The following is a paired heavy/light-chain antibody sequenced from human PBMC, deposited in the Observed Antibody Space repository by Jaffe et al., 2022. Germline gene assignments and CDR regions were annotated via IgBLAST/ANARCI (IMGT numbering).Light chain of an antibody. Sequence: VIWMTQSPSLLSASTGDRVTISCRMSQGISSYLAWYQQKPGKAPELLIYAASTLQSGVPSRFSGSGSGTDFTLTISCLQSEDFATYYCQQYYSFPPTFGGGTKVEIK. V-gene: IGKV1D-8*01. J-gene: IGKJ4*01. CDR2: AAS. CDR3: QQYYSFPPT. CDR1: QGISSY.
Heavy chain of an antibody. CDR2: IYHSGST. CDR1: GGSISSGGYS. CDR3: ARVSVEYSPRVSVEYYGSGGWFDP. J-gene: IGHJ5*02. V-gene: IGHV4-30-2*01. D-gene: IGHD3-10*01. Sequence: QLQLQESGSGLVKPSQTLSLTCAVSGGSISSGGYSWSWIRQPPGKGLEWIGYIYHSGSTYYNPSLKSRVTISVDRSKNQFSLKLSSVTAADTAVYYCARVSVEYSPRVSVEYYGSGGWFDPWGQGTLVTVSS.